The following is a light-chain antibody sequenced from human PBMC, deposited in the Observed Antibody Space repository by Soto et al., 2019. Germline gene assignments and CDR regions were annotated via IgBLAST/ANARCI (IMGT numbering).Light chain of an antibody. V-gene: IGKV3-11*01. Sequence: EIGLTQSPATLSLSPGERATLSWRASQSVSTYLAWYQQRPGQAPRLLIYDASYRATDIPPRFSGSGSGKDFTLNISSLEPEDFAVYYCQQRSSWPPTITFGQGTRLEIK. CDR3: QQRSSWPPTIT. CDR1: QSVSTY. J-gene: IGKJ5*01. CDR2: DAS.